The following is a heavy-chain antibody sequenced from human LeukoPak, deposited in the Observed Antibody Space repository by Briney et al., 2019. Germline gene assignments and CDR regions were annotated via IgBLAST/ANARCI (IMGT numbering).Heavy chain of an antibody. Sequence: GGSLRLSCAASGFTFSNYWMSWVRQAPGKGLEWVASIHQHGNEKYFVDSVRGRFTISRDNAKNSLYLQMSSLRAEDTAVYYSATLNGPLFEYWGQGTLVTVSS. CDR3: ATLNGPLFEY. CDR1: GFTFSNYW. D-gene: IGHD2-8*01. V-gene: IGHV3-7*01. CDR2: IHQHGNEK. J-gene: IGHJ4*02.